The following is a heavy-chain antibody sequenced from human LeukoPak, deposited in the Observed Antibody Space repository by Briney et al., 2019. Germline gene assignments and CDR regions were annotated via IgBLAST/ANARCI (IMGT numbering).Heavy chain of an antibody. Sequence: GGSLRLSCAASGFTFSSYSMNWVRQAPGKGLEWVSSISSSSSYIYYADSVKGRFTISRDNAKNSLYLQMNSLRAEDTAVYYCASNLAQRVVEDHWGQGTLVTVSS. V-gene: IGHV3-21*04. CDR1: GFTFSSYS. CDR3: ASNLAQRVVEDH. CDR2: ISSSSSYI. J-gene: IGHJ4*02. D-gene: IGHD2-15*01.